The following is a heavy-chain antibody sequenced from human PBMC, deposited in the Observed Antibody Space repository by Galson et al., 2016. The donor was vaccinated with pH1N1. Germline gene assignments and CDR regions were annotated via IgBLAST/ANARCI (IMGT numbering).Heavy chain of an antibody. V-gene: IGHV4-59*08. CDR2: LYSSGTT. D-gene: IGHD5-24*01. Sequence: LSLTCAISGGSISRSNWCWVRQSPGKGLEWIAYLYSSGTTTYNPSVASRVTITVDTPKNQFSLNLDFGTAADTSIYYCARHLHVPGFKCSDSWGQGILVTVSS. CDR3: ARHLHVPGFKCSDS. J-gene: IGHJ4*02. CDR1: GGSISRSN.